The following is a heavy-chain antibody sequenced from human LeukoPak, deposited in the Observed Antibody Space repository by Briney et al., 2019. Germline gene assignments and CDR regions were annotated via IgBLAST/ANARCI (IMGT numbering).Heavy chain of an antibody. V-gene: IGHV1-18*01. CDR3: ARGRYYYDSSVDPVDY. D-gene: IGHD3-22*01. Sequence: ASVKVSCKASGYTFTSYVISWVREAPGQGLEWMGWISAYNGNTNYAQKLQGRVTMTTDASTSTAYMELRSLRSDDTAVYYCARGRYYYDSSVDPVDYWGQGTLVTVSS. CDR2: ISAYNGNT. J-gene: IGHJ4*02. CDR1: GYTFTSYV.